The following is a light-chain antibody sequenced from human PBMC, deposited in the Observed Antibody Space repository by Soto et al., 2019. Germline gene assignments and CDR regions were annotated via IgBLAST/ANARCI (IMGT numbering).Light chain of an antibody. CDR3: QXYGGSPWT. CDR2: YES. CDR1: QSISGNF. V-gene: IGKV3-20*01. J-gene: IGKJ1*01. Sequence: IVLTQSPGTLSLSPGETATLSCRADQSISGNFLAWYQQKPGQAPRLLLSYESNRATGVPDRFSGVGSGTDLTLTISRLENEDFAVYYCQXYGGSPWTCGPGTKVDIK.